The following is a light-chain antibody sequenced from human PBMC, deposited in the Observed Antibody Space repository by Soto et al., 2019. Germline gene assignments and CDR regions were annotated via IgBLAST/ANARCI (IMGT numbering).Light chain of an antibody. V-gene: IGLV2-14*01. J-gene: IGLJ2*01. CDR2: EVS. CDR1: SSDVGGYNY. Sequence: QSALTQPASVSGSPGQSITISCTGTSSDVGGYNYVSWYQQHPGKDPKLMIYEVSNRPSWVSNRFSGSKSGNTDSLTISGLQAEDEADYYCSSYTSSSTPIFGGGTKLTVL. CDR3: SSYTSSSTPI.